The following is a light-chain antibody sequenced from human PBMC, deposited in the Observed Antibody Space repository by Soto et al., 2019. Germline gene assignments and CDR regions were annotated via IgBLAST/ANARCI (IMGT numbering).Light chain of an antibody. CDR3: SAYGGSNIVL. Sequence: QSALTQPLSASGSPGQSVTISCAGTSNDVGAYQYVSWYQQHPGKAPKLMVYEVSKRPSGVPDRFSGSKSGNTASLTVSGLQAEDEADYYCSAYGGSNIVLFGGGTKLTVL. J-gene: IGLJ3*02. CDR1: SNDVGAYQY. CDR2: EVS. V-gene: IGLV2-8*01.